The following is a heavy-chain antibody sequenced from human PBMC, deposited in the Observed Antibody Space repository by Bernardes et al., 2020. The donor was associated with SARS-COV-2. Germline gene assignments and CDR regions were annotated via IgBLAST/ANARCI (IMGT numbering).Heavy chain of an antibody. J-gene: IGHJ4*02. CDR3: HLNAWRPEFFDS. CDR2: ISYDATKK. V-gene: IGHV3-30*03. CDR1: GFTFSNYG. Sequence: GGSLRLSCTTSGFTFSNYGIHWVRQAPGKGLEWVAVISYDATKKYYADSVKGRFTVSRDNSKNTLFLQMNRVRTDDTAVYYCHLNAWRPEFFDSWGQGSLVTVSS. D-gene: IGHD6-25*01.